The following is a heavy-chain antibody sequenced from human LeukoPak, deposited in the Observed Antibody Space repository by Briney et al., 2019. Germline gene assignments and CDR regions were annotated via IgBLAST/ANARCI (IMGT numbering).Heavy chain of an antibody. CDR1: GFTFRNHA. J-gene: IGHJ4*02. V-gene: IGHV3-21*01. CDR3: ARRGDYDSSGYDY. CDR2: ISGSSSDI. D-gene: IGHD3-22*01. Sequence: GGSLRLSCAASGFTFRNHAMNWVRQAPGKGLEWVSSISGSSSDIYYADSVKGRFTISRDNAKSSLYLQINSLRVEDTAIYYCARRGDYDSSGYDYWGQGTLVTISS.